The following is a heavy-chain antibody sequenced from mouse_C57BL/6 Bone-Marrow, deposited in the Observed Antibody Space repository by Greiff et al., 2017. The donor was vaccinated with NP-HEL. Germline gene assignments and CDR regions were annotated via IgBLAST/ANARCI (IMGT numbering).Heavy chain of an antibody. CDR3: ARLGVSYWYFDV. D-gene: IGHD4-1*01. V-gene: IGHV5-12*01. Sequence: EVKLMESGGGLVQPGGSLKLSCAASGFTFSDYYMYWVRQTPEKRLEWVAYISNGGGSTYYPDTVKGRFTISRDNAKNTLYLQMSRLKSEDTAMYYCARLGVSYWYFDVWGTGTTVTVSS. J-gene: IGHJ1*03. CDR2: ISNGGGST. CDR1: GFTFSDYY.